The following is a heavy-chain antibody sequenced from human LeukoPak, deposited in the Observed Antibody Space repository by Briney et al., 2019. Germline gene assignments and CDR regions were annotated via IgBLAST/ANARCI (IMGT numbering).Heavy chain of an antibody. J-gene: IGHJ4*02. CDR1: GGSISSGDYY. D-gene: IGHD5-18*01. V-gene: IGHV4-30-4*01. CDR3: ARDGGYSYGVFDY. Sequence: SQTLSLTCTVSGGSISSGDYYWSWIRQPPGKGLEWIGYIYYSGSTYYNPSLKSRVTISVDTCKNQFSLKLSSVTAADTAVYYCARDGGYSYGVFDYWGQGTLVTVSS. CDR2: IYYSGST.